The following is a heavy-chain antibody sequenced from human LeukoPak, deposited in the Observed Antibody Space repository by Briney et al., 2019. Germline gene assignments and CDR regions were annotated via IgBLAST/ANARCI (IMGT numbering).Heavy chain of an antibody. V-gene: IGHV1-2*06. CDR2: INPNSGGT. Sequence: ASVKVSCKASGYTFTDYYMHWVRQAPGQGGEWMGRINPNSGGTNYAQKFQGRVTMTSDTSISTSYMELSRLRSDDTAVYYCARDLYGALDYWGQGTLVTVSS. CDR3: ARDLYGALDY. D-gene: IGHD4-17*01. CDR1: GYTFTDYY. J-gene: IGHJ4*02.